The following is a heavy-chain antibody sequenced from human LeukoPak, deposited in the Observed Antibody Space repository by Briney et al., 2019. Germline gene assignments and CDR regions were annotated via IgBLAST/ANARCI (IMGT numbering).Heavy chain of an antibody. V-gene: IGHV4-59*12. D-gene: IGHD3-3*01. Sequence: SETLSLTCAVSGGSISSYYWSWIRQPPGKGLEWIGYIYYSGSTNYNPSLKSRVTISVDTSKNQFSLKLSSVTAADTAVYYCARAGYDFWSGYGYFDLWGRGTLVTVSS. J-gene: IGHJ2*01. CDR2: IYYSGST. CDR3: ARAGYDFWSGYGYFDL. CDR1: GGSISSYY.